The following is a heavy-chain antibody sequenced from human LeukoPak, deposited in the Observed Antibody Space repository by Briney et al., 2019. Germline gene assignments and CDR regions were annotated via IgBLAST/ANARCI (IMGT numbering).Heavy chain of an antibody. CDR1: GGSISSYY. V-gene: IGHV4-59*12. CDR3: ARASGYYYYYGMDV. J-gene: IGHJ6*02. D-gene: IGHD1-26*01. Sequence: SETLSLTCTVSGGSISSYYWSWIRQPPGKGLEWIGYIYYSGSTYYNPSLKSRVTISVDRSKNQFSLKLSSVTAADTAVYYCARASGYYYYYGMDVWGQGTTVTVSS. CDR2: IYYSGST.